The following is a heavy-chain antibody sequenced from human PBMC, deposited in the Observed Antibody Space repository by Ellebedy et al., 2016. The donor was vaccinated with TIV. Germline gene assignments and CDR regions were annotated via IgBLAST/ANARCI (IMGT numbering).Heavy chain of an antibody. CDR3: ARAATPSTPVDY. J-gene: IGHJ4*02. D-gene: IGHD2-15*01. Sequence: SETLSLXXAVSGGSISTYYLRWIRQSPGKGLEWIGYIYYSGSTNYNPSLKSRVTISVDTSKNQFSLKLSSVTAADTAVYYWARAATPSTPVDYWGQGTLVTVSS. CDR2: IYYSGST. V-gene: IGHV4-59*01. CDR1: GGSISTYY.